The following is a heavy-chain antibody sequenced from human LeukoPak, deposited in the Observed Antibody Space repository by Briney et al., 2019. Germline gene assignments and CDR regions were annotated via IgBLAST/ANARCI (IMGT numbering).Heavy chain of an antibody. CDR1: GFTFSIYW. Sequence: PGGSLRLSCAASGFTFSIYWMSWVRQAPGKGLEWVANIKQDGSEKYYVDSVKGRFTISRDNAKNSLYLQMNSLRAEDTAMYYCARYDFWSGYSDWFDPWGQGTLVTVSS. V-gene: IGHV3-7*01. CDR2: IKQDGSEK. J-gene: IGHJ5*02. CDR3: ARYDFWSGYSDWFDP. D-gene: IGHD3-3*01.